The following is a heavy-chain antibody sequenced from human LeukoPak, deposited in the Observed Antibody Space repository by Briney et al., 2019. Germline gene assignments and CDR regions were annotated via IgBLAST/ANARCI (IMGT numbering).Heavy chain of an antibody. CDR3: ARAGYYYGSGSYYWFDP. D-gene: IGHD3-10*01. J-gene: IGHJ5*02. Sequence: ASVKVSCKASGYTFTGYYMHWVRQAPGQGLEWMGWINPNSGGTNYAQKFQGWVTMTRDTSISTAYMELSRLRSDDTAVYYCARAGYYYGSGSYYWFDPWGQGTLVTVSS. V-gene: IGHV1-2*04. CDR1: GYTFTGYY. CDR2: INPNSGGT.